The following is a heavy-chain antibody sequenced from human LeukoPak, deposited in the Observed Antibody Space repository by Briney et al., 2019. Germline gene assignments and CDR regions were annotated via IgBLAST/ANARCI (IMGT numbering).Heavy chain of an antibody. CDR1: GFTFSSNW. CDR2: IKQDGSEK. D-gene: IGHD2-21*01. Sequence: GGSLRLSCAASGFTFSSNWMSWVRQAPGKGLEWVANIKQDGSEKYYVDSVKGRFTISRDNAKNSLYLQMNSLRAEDTAVYYCARDEYSGAIAYWGQGALVTVSS. CDR3: ARDEYSGAIAY. J-gene: IGHJ4*02. V-gene: IGHV3-7*03.